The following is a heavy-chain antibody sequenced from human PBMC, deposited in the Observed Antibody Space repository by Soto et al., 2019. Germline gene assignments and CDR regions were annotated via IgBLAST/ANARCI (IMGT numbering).Heavy chain of an antibody. CDR3: AKGSASSRPYYFDY. CDR2: ISGGGTET. J-gene: IGHJ4*02. V-gene: IGHV3-23*01. CDR1: GFTLSSYV. Sequence: EVQLLESGGALVQPGGSRRLSCAASGFTLSSYVMSWVRQAPGTGLEWISAISGGGTETYYADSVKGRFTISRDHSKNTVYLQMSTLRAEDTALYYCAKGSASSRPYYFDYWGQGTLVTVSS.